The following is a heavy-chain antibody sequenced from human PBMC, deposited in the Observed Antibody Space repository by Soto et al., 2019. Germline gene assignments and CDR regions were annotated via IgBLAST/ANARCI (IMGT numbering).Heavy chain of an antibody. CDR1: GGSISSSSYY. D-gene: IGHD3-22*01. J-gene: IGHJ4*02. CDR3: ARQDSSGYLDY. V-gene: IGHV4-39*01. Sequence: SETLSLTCTVSGGSISSSSYYWGWIRQPPGKGLEWIGSIYYSGSTYYNPSLKSRVTISVDTSKNQFSLKLSSVTAADTAVYYCARQDSSGYLDYWGQGTLVTVSS. CDR2: IYYSGST.